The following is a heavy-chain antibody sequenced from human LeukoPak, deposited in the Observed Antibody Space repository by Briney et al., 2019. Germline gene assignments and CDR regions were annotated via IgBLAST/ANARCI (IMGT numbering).Heavy chain of an antibody. CDR2: INHSGST. CDR1: GGSFSGYY. Sequence: SETLSLTCAVYGGSFSGYYWSWIRQPPGKGLEWIGEINHSGSTNYNPSLKSRVTISVDTSKNQFSLKLSSVTAADTAVYYRARVIRGETRYFDYWGQGTLVTVSS. D-gene: IGHD3-22*01. V-gene: IGHV4-34*01. CDR3: ARVIRGETRYFDY. J-gene: IGHJ4*02.